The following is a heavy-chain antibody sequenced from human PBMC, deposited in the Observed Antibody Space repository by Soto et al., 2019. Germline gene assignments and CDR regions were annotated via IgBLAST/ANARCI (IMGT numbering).Heavy chain of an antibody. CDR2: ISGGGTGA. J-gene: IGHJ5*02. Sequence: EVQLLESGGGLVQPGGSLRLSCTASGFTFSDHAMTWVRQAPGKGLEWPSGISGGGTGAYYADSVEGRCTAARDNSNKTVFAQVDGLSVEDTAVDYCALDLWRHTPWGQGTLVSVSS. CDR3: ALDLWRHTP. D-gene: IGHD3-3*01. V-gene: IGHV3-23*01. CDR1: GFTFSDHA.